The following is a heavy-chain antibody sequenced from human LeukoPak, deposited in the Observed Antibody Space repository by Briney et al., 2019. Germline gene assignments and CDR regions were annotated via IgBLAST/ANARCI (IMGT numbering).Heavy chain of an antibody. CDR3: ARDSDCSGGSCYFDY. D-gene: IGHD2-15*01. Sequence: SETLSLTCTVSGGSIISYYWSWIRQPPGKGLEWIGYIYYSGSTNYNPSLKSRVTISVDTSKNQFSLKLSSVTAADTAVYYCARDSDCSGGSCYFDYWGQGTLVTVSS. CDR1: GGSIISYY. CDR2: IYYSGST. V-gene: IGHV4-59*01. J-gene: IGHJ4*02.